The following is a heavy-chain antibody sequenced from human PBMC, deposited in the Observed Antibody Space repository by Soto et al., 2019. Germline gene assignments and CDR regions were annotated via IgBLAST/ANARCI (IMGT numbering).Heavy chain of an antibody. Sequence: SETLSLTGSVSGGSISYNSYYWGWIRQPPGKGLEWVGGIFYTGTTYYSPSLKDRVTISVDTSKNSFSLNLTSVTAADTAVYFCARLVVVAPVANAWGQGTLVTVSS. V-gene: IGHV4-39*02. D-gene: IGHD2-2*01. CDR3: ARLVVVAPVANA. CDR2: IFYTGTT. CDR1: GGSISYNSYY. J-gene: IGHJ5*02.